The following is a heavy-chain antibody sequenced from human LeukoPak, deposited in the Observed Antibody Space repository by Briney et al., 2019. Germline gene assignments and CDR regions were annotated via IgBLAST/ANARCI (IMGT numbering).Heavy chain of an antibody. Sequence: GGSLRLSCAASGFTFDDYGMSWVRQAPGKGLEWVSGLNWNGGSTRYADSVKGRFTISRDNSKNTLYLQMNSLRPEDTAVYYCARDPRPYNWNDVAYQRWFDPWGQGTLVTVSS. D-gene: IGHD1-1*01. J-gene: IGHJ5*02. CDR2: LNWNGGST. V-gene: IGHV3-20*04. CDR1: GFTFDDYG. CDR3: ARDPRPYNWNDVAYQRWFDP.